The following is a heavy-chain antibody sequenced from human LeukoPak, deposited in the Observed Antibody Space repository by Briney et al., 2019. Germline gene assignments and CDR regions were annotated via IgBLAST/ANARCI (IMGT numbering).Heavy chain of an antibody. CDR1: GGSISSGGYY. Sequence: TLSLTCTVSGGSISSGGYYWSWIRQHPGKGLEWIGYIYYSGSTYYNPSLKSRVTISVDTSKNQFSLKLSSVTAADTAVYYCARLNRYYDILTGWDYYFDYWGQGTLVTVSS. CDR3: ARLNRYYDILTGWDYYFDY. D-gene: IGHD3-9*01. CDR2: IYYSGST. J-gene: IGHJ4*02. V-gene: IGHV4-31*03.